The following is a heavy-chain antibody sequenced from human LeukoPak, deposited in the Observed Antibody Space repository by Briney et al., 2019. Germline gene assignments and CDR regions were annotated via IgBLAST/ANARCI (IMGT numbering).Heavy chain of an antibody. J-gene: IGHJ6*02. D-gene: IGHD6-13*01. CDR3: ATARGSWYQRTYYYYGMDV. CDR2: ISDYNGNT. Sequence: ASVKVSCKASGFTFTRYSITWVRQAPGKGHEWMGWISDYNGNTNYAQKYQGRVTMTTDTSTRTAYMELSSLRSEDTAVYYCATARGSWYQRTYYYYGMDVWGQGTTVTVSS. CDR1: GFTFTRYS. V-gene: IGHV1-18*01.